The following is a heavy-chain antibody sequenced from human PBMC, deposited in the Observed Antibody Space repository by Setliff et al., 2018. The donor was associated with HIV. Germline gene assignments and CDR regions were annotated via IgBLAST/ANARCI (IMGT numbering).Heavy chain of an antibody. V-gene: IGHV4-39*02. CDR1: GDSISSSSYY. CDR3: ARGGRGGSYEAFEI. CDR2: IYYSGST. J-gene: IGHJ3*02. Sequence: PSETLSLTCTVSGDSISSSSYYWGWIRQPPGKGLEWIGSIYYSGSTYYNPSLKSRVTISIDTSKNHFSLKLSSVTAADTAVYYCARGGRGGSYEAFEIWGQGTMVTVSS. D-gene: IGHD1-26*01.